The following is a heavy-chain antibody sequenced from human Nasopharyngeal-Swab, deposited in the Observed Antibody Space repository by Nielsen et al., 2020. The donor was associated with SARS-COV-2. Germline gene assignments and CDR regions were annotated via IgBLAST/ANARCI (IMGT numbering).Heavy chain of an antibody. J-gene: IGHJ6*02. D-gene: IGHD5-12*01. Sequence: VRQAPGKGLEWVAIISYDGSNKYYADSVKGRFTISRDNSKNTLYLQMNSLRAEDTAVYYCAKGGYNGYDPRGMDVWGQGTTVTVSS. V-gene: IGHV3-30*18. CDR2: ISYDGSNK. CDR3: AKGGYNGYDPRGMDV.